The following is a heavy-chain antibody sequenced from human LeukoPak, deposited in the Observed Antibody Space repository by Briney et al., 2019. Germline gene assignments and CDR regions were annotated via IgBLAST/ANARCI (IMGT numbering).Heavy chain of an antibody. CDR3: ARARISSGWYRNWFDP. J-gene: IGHJ5*02. CDR1: GGSFSGYY. Sequence: SETLSLTCAVYGGSFSGYYWSWIRQPPGKGLEWIGEINHSGSTNYNPSLKSRVTISVDTSKNQFSLKLSSVTAADTAVYYCARARISSGWYRNWFDPWGQGTLVTVSS. D-gene: IGHD6-19*01. CDR2: INHSGST. V-gene: IGHV4-34*01.